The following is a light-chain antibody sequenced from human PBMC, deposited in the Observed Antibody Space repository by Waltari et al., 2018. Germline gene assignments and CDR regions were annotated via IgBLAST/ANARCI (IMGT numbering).Light chain of an antibody. CDR3: QQSYSTPPWT. V-gene: IGKV1-39*01. CDR1: QSISGY. Sequence: DIQMTQSPSSLSASVGDSVPITCRASQSISGYLNWYQQKPGKAPRLLIYATSSLQSGVPSRFSGSGSGTDFTLTISSLQPEDFATYYCQQSYSTPPWTFGQGTKVEIK. CDR2: ATS. J-gene: IGKJ1*01.